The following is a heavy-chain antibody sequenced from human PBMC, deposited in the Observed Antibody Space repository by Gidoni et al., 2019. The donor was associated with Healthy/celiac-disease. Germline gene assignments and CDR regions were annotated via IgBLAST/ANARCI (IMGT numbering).Heavy chain of an antibody. CDR2: IYHSGST. Sequence: QVQLQESGPGLVKPSETLSLTCTVSGYSISSGYYWGWIRQPPGKGLEWIGSIYHSGSTYYNPSLKSRVTISVDTSKNQFSLKLSSVTAADTAVYYCARGRGDYTLWGQGTLVTVSS. CDR3: ARGRGDYTL. V-gene: IGHV4-38-2*02. D-gene: IGHD2-21*02. J-gene: IGHJ4*02. CDR1: GYSISSGYY.